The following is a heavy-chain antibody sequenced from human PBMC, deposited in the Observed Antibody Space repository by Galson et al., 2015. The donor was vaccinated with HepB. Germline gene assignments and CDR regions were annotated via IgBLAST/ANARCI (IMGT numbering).Heavy chain of an antibody. Sequence: SLRLSCAASGFTFIDSGMHWVRQAPGKGLEWVGIIWKDGTNNYYSDSVKGRFNISKDNSKNTVFLHMTTLRAEDTAIYFCAREDRNVVVAALDSWGQGTMVTISS. V-gene: IGHV3-33*08. D-gene: IGHD3-22*01. CDR2: IWKDGTNN. CDR3: AREDRNVVVAALDS. CDR1: GFTFIDSG. J-gene: IGHJ4*02.